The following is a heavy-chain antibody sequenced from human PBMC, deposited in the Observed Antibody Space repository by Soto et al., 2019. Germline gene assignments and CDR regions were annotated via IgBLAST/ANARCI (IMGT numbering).Heavy chain of an antibody. J-gene: IGHJ4*02. D-gene: IGHD3-22*01. CDR1: GYTFTSYG. CDR2: ISAHNGNT. CDR3: ARGGRDYYDSSGYRVPNVHFDY. Sequence: ASVKVSCKASGYTFTSYGITWVRQAPGQGLEWMGWISAHNGNTDYAQKFQGRVTMTRNTSISTAYMELSSLRSEDTAVYYCARGGRDYYDSSGYRVPNVHFDYWGQGTLVTSPQ. V-gene: IGHV1-8*02.